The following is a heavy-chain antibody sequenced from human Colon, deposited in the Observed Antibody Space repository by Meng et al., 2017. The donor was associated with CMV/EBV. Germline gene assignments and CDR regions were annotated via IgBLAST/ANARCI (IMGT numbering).Heavy chain of an antibody. CDR1: GNTLSTYV. J-gene: IGHJ5*02. V-gene: IGHV1-18*01. CDR3: ATGGSPFFNP. CDR2: ISANNGNT. Sequence: QLVQSKTEVKKPGDSVKVSCKASGNTLSTYVISWVRQAPGQGLEWLGWISANNGNTNSGKKFQGRVTMTTDTSTNTAYMELRSLRSDDTAVYYCATGGSPFFNPWGQGTLVTVSS. D-gene: IGHD3-10*01.